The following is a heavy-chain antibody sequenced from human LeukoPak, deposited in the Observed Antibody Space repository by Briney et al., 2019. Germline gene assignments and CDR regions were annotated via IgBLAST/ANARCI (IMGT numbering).Heavy chain of an antibody. CDR1: GGSIRSYY. V-gene: IGHV4-59*01. Sequence: SETLSLSCTVSGGSIRSYYWSWIRQPPGKGLECIGYIYYIGSTNYNPSLKSRVTISLDTSKSQFSLKLTSVTPADTAVYYCARGAYVTDYWGQGTLVTVSS. CDR2: IYYIGST. CDR3: ARGAYVTDY. D-gene: IGHD3-16*01. J-gene: IGHJ4*02.